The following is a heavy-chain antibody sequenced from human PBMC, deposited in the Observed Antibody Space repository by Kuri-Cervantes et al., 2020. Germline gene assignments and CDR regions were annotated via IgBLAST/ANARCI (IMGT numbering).Heavy chain of an antibody. Sequence: GESLKISCAASGFTFSSYGMHWVRQAPGKGLEWVANIKQDGSEKYYVDSVKGRFTISRDNAKNSLYLQMNSLRAEDTAVYYCARVRDGYNPPVIDYWGQGTLVTVSS. J-gene: IGHJ4*01. CDR3: ARVRDGYNPPVIDY. CDR1: GFTFSSYG. V-gene: IGHV3-7*01. CDR2: IKQDGSEK. D-gene: IGHD5-24*01.